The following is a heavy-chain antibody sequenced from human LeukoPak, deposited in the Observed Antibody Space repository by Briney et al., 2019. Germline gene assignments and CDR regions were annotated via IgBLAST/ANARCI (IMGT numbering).Heavy chain of an antibody. CDR2: ISYDGSNK. D-gene: IGHD3-22*01. CDR3: AKDYYDSSGYYESPWFDP. CDR1: GFTFSSYG. V-gene: IGHV3-30*18. Sequence: GRSLRLSCAASGFTFSSYGMHWVRQAPGKGLEWVAVISYDGSNKYYADSVKGRFTISRDNSKNTLYLQMNSLRAEDTAVHYCAKDYYDSSGYYESPWFDPWGQGTLVTVSS. J-gene: IGHJ5*02.